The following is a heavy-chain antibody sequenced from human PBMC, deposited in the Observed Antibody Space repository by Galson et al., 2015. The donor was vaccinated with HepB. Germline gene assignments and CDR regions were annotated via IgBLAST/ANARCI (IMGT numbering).Heavy chain of an antibody. CDR3: ARVADVDYGDHSHFDS. J-gene: IGHJ4*02. Sequence: SLRLSCAASGFTSSDYYMSWIRQAPGKGLEWLSYISSSSTYTNYADSVKGRFTVSRDNAKNSLYLQMNSLRAEDTAVYYCARVADVDYGDHSHFDSWGQGTLVTVSS. D-gene: IGHD4-17*01. V-gene: IGHV3-11*06. CDR1: GFTSSDYY. CDR2: ISSSSTYT.